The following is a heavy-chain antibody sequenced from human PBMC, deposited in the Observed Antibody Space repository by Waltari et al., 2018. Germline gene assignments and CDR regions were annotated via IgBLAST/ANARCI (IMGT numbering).Heavy chain of an antibody. Sequence: QLQLQESGPGLVKPSETLSLTCTVSGGSISSSSYYWGWIRQPPGKGLEWIGSIYYIGSTYYNPSRNSRVTIAIDTSKNQFSLKLSSVTAADTAVYYCAGAISSGWYPIAVAFDIWGQGTMVTVSS. V-gene: IGHV4-39*01. D-gene: IGHD6-19*01. CDR1: GGSISSSSYY. CDR2: IYYIGST. CDR3: AGAISSGWYPIAVAFDI. J-gene: IGHJ3*02.